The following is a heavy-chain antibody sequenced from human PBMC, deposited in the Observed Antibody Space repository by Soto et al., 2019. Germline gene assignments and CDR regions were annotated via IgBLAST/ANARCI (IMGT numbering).Heavy chain of an antibody. CDR1: GAAISWSSYF. Sequence: QLQLQESGPGLVKSSETLSLTCTVAGAAISWSSYFWGWIRQPPGKGLEWIGFISYSGTTYYSRFLKSRITISVDTSKNQLSLKLSSVTAADTAVYYCARRMVYGNPYFDYWGQGTLVTVSS. CDR2: ISYSGTT. CDR3: ARRMVYGNPYFDY. V-gene: IGHV4-39*01. J-gene: IGHJ4*02. D-gene: IGHD2-8*01.